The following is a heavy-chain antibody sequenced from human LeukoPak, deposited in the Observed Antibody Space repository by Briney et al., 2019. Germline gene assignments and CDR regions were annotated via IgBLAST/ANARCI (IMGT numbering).Heavy chain of an antibody. CDR3: AKSVESYTRYGSGS. V-gene: IGHV3-23*01. J-gene: IGHJ5*02. CDR1: GFTFSSYA. Sequence: PGGSLRLSCAASGFTFSSYAMYWVRQAPGKGLEWVSAISGSGGSTYYADSLKGRFTISRDNSKNTLYLQMNSLRAEDTALYYCAKSVESYTRYGSGSWGQGTLVTASS. D-gene: IGHD3-10*01. CDR2: ISGSGGST.